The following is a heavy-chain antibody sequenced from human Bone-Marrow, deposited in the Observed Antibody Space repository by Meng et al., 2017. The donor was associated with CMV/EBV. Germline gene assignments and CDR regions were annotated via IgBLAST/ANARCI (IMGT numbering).Heavy chain of an antibody. V-gene: IGHV1-69*05. Sequence: GGSLRLSCKASGGTFSSYAISWVRQAPGQGLEWMGGIIPIFGTANYAQKFQGRVTITTDESTSTAYMELSSLRSEDTAVYYCASGYYDSSGYYGSFDYWGQGTLVTVSS. J-gene: IGHJ4*02. CDR1: GGTFSSYA. CDR2: IIPIFGTA. CDR3: ASGYYDSSGYYGSFDY. D-gene: IGHD3-22*01.